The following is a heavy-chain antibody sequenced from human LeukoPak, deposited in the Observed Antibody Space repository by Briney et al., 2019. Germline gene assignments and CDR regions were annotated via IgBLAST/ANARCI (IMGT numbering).Heavy chain of an antibody. CDR2: INYSGNT. CDR3: ARHHDYYSCNLKRAFDM. D-gene: IGHD3-10*01. CDR1: GGSISSYY. V-gene: IGHV4-59*08. J-gene: IGHJ3*02. Sequence: SETLSLTCTVSGGSISSYYWSWIRQPPEKGLEWIGYINYSGNTNYNPSLKSRVTISVDTSKNQFALKLSYVTAADRAVYYCARHHDYYSCNLKRAFDMWGQGTMVTVSS.